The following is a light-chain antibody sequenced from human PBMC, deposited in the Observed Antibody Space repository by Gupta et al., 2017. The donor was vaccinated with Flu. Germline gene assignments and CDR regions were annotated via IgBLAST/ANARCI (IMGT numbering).Light chain of an antibody. J-gene: IGKJ2*01. CDR2: GTS. Sequence: EIVMTLTPATLSVSPGAMATFSCRASQSISRNLACYQQKPGQAPRLLIYGTSTRATGIPARFSGSGSGTEFTLTISSLQSEDFAVYYCQQYNGWPPAYTFGRGTKLEIK. V-gene: IGKV3-15*01. CDR1: QSISRN. CDR3: QQYNGWPPAYT.